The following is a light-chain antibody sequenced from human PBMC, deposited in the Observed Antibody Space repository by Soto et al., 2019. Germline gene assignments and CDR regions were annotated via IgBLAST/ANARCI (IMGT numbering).Light chain of an antibody. CDR2: AAS. CDR1: QSVSSSY. CDR3: QQYGALPYT. J-gene: IGKJ2*01. V-gene: IGKV3-20*01. Sequence: DIVLPQSPGTLSLSPGERATLSCRASQSVSSSYFAWYQQKPGQAPRLLIYAASRRASGIPDRFSGSGSGTDFTLTINRLEPEDFAVYYCQQYGALPYTLGQGTKVDIK.